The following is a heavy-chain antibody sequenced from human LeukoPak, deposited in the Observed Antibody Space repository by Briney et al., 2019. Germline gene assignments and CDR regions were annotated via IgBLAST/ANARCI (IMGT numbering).Heavy chain of an antibody. V-gene: IGHV1-2*02. CDR2: INPNSGGT. CDR1: GYTFTGYY. J-gene: IGHJ5*02. Sequence: ASVTVSCKASGYTFTGYYMHWVRQAPGQGLEWMGWINPNSGGTNYAQKFQGRATMTRDTSISTAYMELSRLRSDDTAVYYCARSSSDNWFDPWGQGTLVTVSS. D-gene: IGHD3-22*01. CDR3: ARSSSDNWFDP.